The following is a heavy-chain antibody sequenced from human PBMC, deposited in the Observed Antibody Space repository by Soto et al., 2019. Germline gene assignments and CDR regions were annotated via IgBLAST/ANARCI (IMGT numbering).Heavy chain of an antibody. CDR3: ARDVDTAMVFFDY. J-gene: IGHJ4*02. D-gene: IGHD5-18*01. V-gene: IGHV1-18*01. CDR2: ISAYNGNT. Sequence: RQGLEWMGWISAYNGNTNYAQKLQGRVTMTTDTSTSTAYMELRSLRSDDTAVFYCARDVDTAMVFFDYWGQGTLVTVSS.